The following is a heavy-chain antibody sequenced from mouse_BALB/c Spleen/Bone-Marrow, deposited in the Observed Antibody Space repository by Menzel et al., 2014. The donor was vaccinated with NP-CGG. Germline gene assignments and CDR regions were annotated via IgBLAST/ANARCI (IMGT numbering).Heavy chain of an antibody. CDR3: GKEGPHYFDN. J-gene: IGHJ2*01. CDR1: GPSLTSSG. CDR2: IWAGGST. V-gene: IGHV2-9*02. Sequence: LQESGPGLVAPSQSPSITCTVPGPSLTSSGVHWVRQPPGKGLESPGVIWAGGSTDYNSALMSRLSISKDNSKNQVFLKMNSLQTDETAMYYCGKEGPHYFDNWGQGTVLTASS.